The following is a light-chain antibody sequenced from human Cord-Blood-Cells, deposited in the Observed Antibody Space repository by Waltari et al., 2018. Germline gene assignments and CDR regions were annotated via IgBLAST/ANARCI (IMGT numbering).Light chain of an antibody. CDR1: QSISSY. CDR3: QQSYSTPRT. CDR2: AAS. V-gene: IGKV1-39*01. J-gene: IGKJ1*01. Sequence: DIQMTQSPSSLSASVGDRVTITCRASQSISSYLNWYQQKPGQAPKLLIYAASSLQSGVPSRFSGSGSETDFTLTISSLQPEDVATYYGQQSYSTPRTFGQGTKVEIK.